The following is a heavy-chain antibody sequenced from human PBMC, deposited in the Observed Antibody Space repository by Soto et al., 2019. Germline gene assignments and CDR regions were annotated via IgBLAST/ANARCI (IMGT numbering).Heavy chain of an antibody. CDR2: IIPIFGTA. CDR3: ARESRYWSGGSCYFLPGIDY. D-gene: IGHD2-15*01. J-gene: IGHJ4*02. Sequence: SVKVSCKVSGYTLTELSMHWVRQAPGKGLEWMGGIIPIFGTANYAQKFQGRVTITADESTSTAYMELSSLRSEDTAVYYCARESRYWSGGSCYFLPGIDYWGQGTLVTVSS. V-gene: IGHV1-69*13. CDR1: GYTLTELS.